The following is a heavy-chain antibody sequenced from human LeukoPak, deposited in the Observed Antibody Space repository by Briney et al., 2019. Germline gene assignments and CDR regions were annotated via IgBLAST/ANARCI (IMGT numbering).Heavy chain of an antibody. CDR3: AREGGYGDYIHASDV. J-gene: IGHJ3*01. V-gene: IGHV4-4*07. CDR2: IYTSGST. CDR1: GGSISSYY. Sequence: PSETLSLTCTVSGGSISSYYWSWIRQPAGKGLEWIGRIYTSGSTNYNPSLKSRVTMSVDTSKNQFSLKLSSVTAADTAIYYCAREGGYGDYIHASDVWGQGTMVTVSS. D-gene: IGHD4-17*01.